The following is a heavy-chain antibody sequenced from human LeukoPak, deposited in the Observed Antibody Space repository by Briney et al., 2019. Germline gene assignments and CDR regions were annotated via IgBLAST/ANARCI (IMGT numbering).Heavy chain of an antibody. V-gene: IGHV3-30*18. CDR2: ISYDGSNK. D-gene: IGHD5-24*01. CDR3: AKDGGMATIRYLDY. J-gene: IGHJ4*02. Sequence: GRSLRLSCAASGFTFSSYGMHWVRQAPGKGLEWVAVISYDGSNKYYADSVKGRFTISRDNSKNTLYLQMNSLRAEDTAVYYCAKDGGMATIRYLDYWGQGTLVTVSS. CDR1: GFTFSSYG.